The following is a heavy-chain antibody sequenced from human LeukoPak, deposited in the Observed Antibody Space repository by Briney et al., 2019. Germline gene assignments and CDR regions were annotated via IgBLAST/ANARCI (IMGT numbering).Heavy chain of an antibody. D-gene: IGHD6-6*01. V-gene: IGHV4-4*09. CDR2: IHTSGSN. Sequence: SETLSLTCAVSGVSISPYYWAWIRQPPGKGLEWIGYIHTSGSNNQYPSLKSRVTISVDKSKNHFSLRLTSVTAADTAVYYCAREYSSSSGRLYDYWGQGTLVTVSS. CDR1: GVSISPYY. CDR3: AREYSSSSGRLYDY. J-gene: IGHJ4*02.